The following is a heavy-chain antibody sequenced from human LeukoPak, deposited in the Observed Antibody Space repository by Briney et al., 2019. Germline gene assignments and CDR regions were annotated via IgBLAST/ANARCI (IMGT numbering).Heavy chain of an antibody. Sequence: GGSLRLSCAASGFTFSSYSMNWVRQAPGKGLEWVSSISSSSSYIYYADSVKGRFTISRDNAKNSLYLQMNSLRAEDTAVYYCARRYDSSGYYYGFDYWGQGTLVIVSS. CDR3: ARRYDSSGYYYGFDY. CDR2: ISSSSSYI. CDR1: GFTFSSYS. V-gene: IGHV3-21*01. D-gene: IGHD3-22*01. J-gene: IGHJ4*02.